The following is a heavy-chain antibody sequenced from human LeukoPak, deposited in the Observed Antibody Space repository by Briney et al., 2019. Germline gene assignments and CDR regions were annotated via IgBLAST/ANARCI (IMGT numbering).Heavy chain of an antibody. CDR2: ISSSSSYI. J-gene: IGHJ6*02. V-gene: IGHV3-21*01. Sequence: PGGSLRLSCAASGFTFSSYNMNWVRQAPGKGLEWVSSISSSSSYIYFADSVKGRFTISRDNAKNSLYLQMNSLRAEDTAVYYCARERGTVTTYYYYGMVVWGQGTTVSVSS. CDR1: GFTFSSYN. CDR3: ARERGTVTTYYYYGMVV. D-gene: IGHD4-17*01.